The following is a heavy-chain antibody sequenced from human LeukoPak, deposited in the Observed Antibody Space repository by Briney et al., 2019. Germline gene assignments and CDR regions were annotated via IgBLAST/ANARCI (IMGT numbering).Heavy chain of an antibody. J-gene: IGHJ3*02. Sequence: PGGSLRLSCAASGFTVSGNYMSWVRQAPGKGLEWVSVIYSGGSTYYADSVKGRFTISRDNSKNTLYLQMNSLRAEDTAVYYCARNLGTLATGGVALDIWGQGTMVTVAS. D-gene: IGHD1-14*01. V-gene: IGHV3-53*01. CDR3: ARNLGTLATGGVALDI. CDR1: GFTVSGNY. CDR2: IYSGGST.